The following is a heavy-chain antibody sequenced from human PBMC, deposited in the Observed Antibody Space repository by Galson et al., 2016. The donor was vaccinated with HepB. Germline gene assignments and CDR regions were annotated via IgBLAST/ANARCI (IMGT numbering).Heavy chain of an antibody. CDR1: GFSLTTRGMC. V-gene: IGHV2-70*01. CDR2: INWDDDK. D-gene: IGHD6-13*01. J-gene: IGHJ2*01. Sequence: PALVKPTQSLTLTCTFSGFSLTTRGMCVSWIRQPPGKALEWLALINWDDDKYYTTSLKTRLTISRDTSKNQVVLTMTNMDPVDTAPYFCARTSGSRITARDWYFDLWGRCTLVTVSS. CDR3: ARTSGSRITARDWYFDL.